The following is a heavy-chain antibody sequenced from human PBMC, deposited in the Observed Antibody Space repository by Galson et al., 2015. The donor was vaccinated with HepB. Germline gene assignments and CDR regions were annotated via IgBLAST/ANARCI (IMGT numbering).Heavy chain of an antibody. CDR1: GGSISSGCYY. V-gene: IGHV4-61*02. Sequence: TLSLTCTVSGGSISSGCYYWSWIRQPAGKGLEWIGRIYTSGSTNYNPSLKSRVTISVDTTKNQFSLKLSSVTAADTAVYYCARDVGVVPAAISGLGYYYGMDVWCQGTTVTVSS. CDR3: ARDVGVVPAAISGLGYYYGMDV. D-gene: IGHD2-2*02. J-gene: IGHJ6*02. CDR2: IYTSGST.